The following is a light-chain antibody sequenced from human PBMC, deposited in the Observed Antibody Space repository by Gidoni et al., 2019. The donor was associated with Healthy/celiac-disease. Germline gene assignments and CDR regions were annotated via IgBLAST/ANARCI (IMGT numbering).Light chain of an antibody. J-gene: IGKJ2*01. CDR2: LGS. CDR3: MRALQTT. V-gene: IGKV2-28*01. CDR1: QSPLHSNGYND. Sequence: DIVITQSPLSLPVTPGEPASISCRSSQSPLHSNGYNDLDWYLQKPGQSPQLLIYLGSNRASGVTDRVSGSGSGTDFTLKISRVEAEDVGVYYCMRALQTTFGQGTKLEIK.